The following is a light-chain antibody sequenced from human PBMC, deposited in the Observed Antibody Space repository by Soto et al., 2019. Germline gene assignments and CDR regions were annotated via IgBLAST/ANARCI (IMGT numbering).Light chain of an antibody. J-gene: IGLJ1*01. CDR3: SSYYSARI. CDR1: SSDFAAYNY. CDR2: EVS. Sequence: QSSLTHPASVSGSPGQSIAISCTGSSSDFAAYNYVSWYQHHPGKAPKLMIYEVSNRPSGVSNRFSGSKSGNTASLTISGLQAEDEADYYCSSYYSARIFGTGTKVTVL. V-gene: IGLV2-14*01.